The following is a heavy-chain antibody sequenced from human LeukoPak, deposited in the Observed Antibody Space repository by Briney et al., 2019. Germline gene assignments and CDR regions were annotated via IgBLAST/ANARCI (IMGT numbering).Heavy chain of an antibody. Sequence: PSETLSLTCTVSGGSISSYYWSWIRQPPGKGLEWIGYISNSGSTNYNPSLKSRVTISVDTSKNQLSLKLSSVTAADTAVYYCARTPCSSTSCLIWFDPWGQGTLVTVSS. V-gene: IGHV4-59*01. D-gene: IGHD2-2*01. CDR3: ARTPCSSTSCLIWFDP. J-gene: IGHJ5*02. CDR2: ISNSGST. CDR1: GGSISSYY.